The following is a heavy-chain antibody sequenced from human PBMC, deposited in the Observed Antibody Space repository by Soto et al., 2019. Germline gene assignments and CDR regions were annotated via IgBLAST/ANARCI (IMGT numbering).Heavy chain of an antibody. V-gene: IGHV1-69*01. CDR2: IIPIFGTA. J-gene: IGHJ3*02. D-gene: IGHD2-15*01. CDR3: ASNIHCSGGSCYGALSGAVDI. Sequence: SGHESSKASGGPFSSYAISWVRQAPGKGLEWMGGIIPIFGTANYAQKFQGRATITADESTSTAYMELSSLRSEDTAVYYCASNIHCSGGSCYGALSGAVDIW. CDR1: GGPFSSYA.